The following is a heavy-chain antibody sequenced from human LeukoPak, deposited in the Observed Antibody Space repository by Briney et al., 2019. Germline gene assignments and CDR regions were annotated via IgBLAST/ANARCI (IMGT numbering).Heavy chain of an antibody. CDR1: GGSFSGYY. CDR3: ARRIRYYYDSSGYYSLDAFDI. D-gene: IGHD3-22*01. J-gene: IGHJ3*02. Sequence: PSETLSLTCAVYGGSFSGYYWSWIRQPPGKGLEWIGEINHSGSTNYNPSLKSRVTISVDTSKNQFSLKLSSVTAADTAVYYCARRIRYYYDSSGYYSLDAFDIWGQGTMVTVSS. CDR2: INHSGST. V-gene: IGHV4-34*01.